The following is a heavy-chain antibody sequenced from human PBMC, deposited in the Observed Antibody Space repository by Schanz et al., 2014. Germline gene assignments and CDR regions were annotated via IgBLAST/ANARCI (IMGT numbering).Heavy chain of an antibody. CDR3: AGRPVRARSGGLDS. D-gene: IGHD6-19*01. CDR2: IYQSGKT. Sequence: QVQLQESGPGLVKPSGTLSLTCTVSGGSISSNNWWTWVRQPPGKGLEWIGEIYQSGKTTYDPSLRGGLPVAMDKSSTQFSLRRPSVTAADTAVYFCAGRPVRARSGGLDSWGQGTLVTVSS. V-gene: IGHV4-4*02. CDR1: GGSISSNNW. J-gene: IGHJ4*02.